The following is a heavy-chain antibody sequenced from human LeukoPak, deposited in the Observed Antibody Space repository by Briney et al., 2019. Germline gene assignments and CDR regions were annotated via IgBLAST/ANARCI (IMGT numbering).Heavy chain of an antibody. Sequence: PGGSLRLSCAASGFTFADYAMHWVRQAPGKGLEWVSGISWNSGSIGYADSVKGRFTISRDNAKNSLYLQMNSLRAEDTALYYCARLPGGYCSSTSCYDYWGQGTLVTVSS. CDR1: GFTFADYA. CDR3: ARLPGGYCSSTSCYDY. V-gene: IGHV3-9*01. J-gene: IGHJ4*02. D-gene: IGHD2-2*01. CDR2: ISWNSGSI.